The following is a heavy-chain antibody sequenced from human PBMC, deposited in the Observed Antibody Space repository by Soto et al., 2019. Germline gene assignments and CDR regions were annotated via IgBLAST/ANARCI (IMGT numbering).Heavy chain of an antibody. V-gene: IGHV2-5*01. CDR3: GHRRRGWGKVTTGFDY. J-gene: IGHJ4*02. CDR1: GFSLSTSGVG. D-gene: IGHD2-21*02. CDR2: IYWNDDK. Sequence: QITLKESGPTLVKPTQTLTLTCTFSGFSLSTSGVGVGWIRQPPGKALEWLALIYWNDDKPYSPSLKSRLTITKDTSQNPVGLTMTNIDPVEPGTFYCGHRRRGWGKVTTGFDYWGQGTLVTVSS.